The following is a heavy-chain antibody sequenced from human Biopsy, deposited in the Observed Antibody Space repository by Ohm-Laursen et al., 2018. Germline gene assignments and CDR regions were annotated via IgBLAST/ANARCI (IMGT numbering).Heavy chain of an antibody. V-gene: IGHV3-11*01. CDR2: NASSGGTT. Sequence: SLRLSCAASGFTFSDYQMSWIRQTPGKGLEWISYNASSGGTTYYVDSVKGRFTISRDNAEKSLYLQMNSLRAEDTAVYYCARDTPETYDYGNDDNSPFPRRYIDYWGQGTLVTVSS. CDR3: ARDTPETYDYGNDDNSPFPRRYIDY. D-gene: IGHD4/OR15-4a*01. CDR1: GFTFSDYQ. J-gene: IGHJ4*02.